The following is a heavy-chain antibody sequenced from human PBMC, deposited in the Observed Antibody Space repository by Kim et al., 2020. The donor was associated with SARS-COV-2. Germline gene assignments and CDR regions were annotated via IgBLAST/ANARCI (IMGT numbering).Heavy chain of an antibody. Sequence: SVKVSCKASGGTFSSYAISWVRQAPGQGLEWMGGIIPIFGTANYAQKFQGRVTITADESTSTAYMELSSLRSEDTAVYYCARAKYQLLGDYYYYGMDVWGQGTTVTVSS. J-gene: IGHJ6*02. CDR1: GGTFSSYA. CDR2: IIPIFGTA. D-gene: IGHD2-2*01. CDR3: ARAKYQLLGDYYYYGMDV. V-gene: IGHV1-69*13.